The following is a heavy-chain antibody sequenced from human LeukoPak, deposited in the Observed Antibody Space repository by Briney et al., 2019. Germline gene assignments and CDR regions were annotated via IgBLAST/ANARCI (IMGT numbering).Heavy chain of an antibody. V-gene: IGHV3-7*01. Sequence: GGSLRLSCAASGFPFSSYWIDWVRQAPGKGLEWVANINKDGSTTNYLESVRGRFTISRDNNKNSLFLEMDNLRAEDTAVYYCARNRGWQQFDFWGQGTPLTVSS. J-gene: IGHJ4*02. CDR2: INKDGSTT. CDR1: GFPFSSYW. D-gene: IGHD5-24*01. CDR3: ARNRGWQQFDF.